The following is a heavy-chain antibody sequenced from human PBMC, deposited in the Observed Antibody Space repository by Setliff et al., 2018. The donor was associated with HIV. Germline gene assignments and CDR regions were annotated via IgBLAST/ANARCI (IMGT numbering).Heavy chain of an antibody. CDR2: VYHSGTT. CDR1: GYSISTAYY. D-gene: IGHD3-10*01. Sequence: ASETLSLTCAVSGYSISTAYYWGWIRQSPGKGLEGIGSVYHSGTTYYNPSLKSRVTISVDKSKDQFSLKLSSVTAADTAVYYCARERSALLWKNWFDPWGQGTLVTVSS. CDR3: ARERSALLWKNWFDP. V-gene: IGHV4-38-2*02. J-gene: IGHJ5*02.